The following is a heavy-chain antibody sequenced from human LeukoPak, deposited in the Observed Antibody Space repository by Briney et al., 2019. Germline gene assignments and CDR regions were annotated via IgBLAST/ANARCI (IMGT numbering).Heavy chain of an antibody. CDR1: GFTFRNYA. J-gene: IGHJ5*02. V-gene: IGHV3-23*01. CDR3: ASSDGDYTWFDP. CDR2: ISHNGDIT. Sequence: PGGSLRLSCAASGFTFRNYAMSWVRQAPGKGLEWVSVISHNGDITRYADSVKGRFTISRDNSKSTLYLQMNSLRADDTAVYYCASSDGDYTWFDPWGQGTLVTVSS. D-gene: IGHD2-21*02.